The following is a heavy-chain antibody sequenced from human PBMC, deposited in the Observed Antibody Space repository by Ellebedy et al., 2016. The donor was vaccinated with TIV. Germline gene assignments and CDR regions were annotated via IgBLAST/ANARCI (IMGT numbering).Heavy chain of an antibody. D-gene: IGHD2/OR15-2a*01. J-gene: IGHJ4*02. CDR3: AKDDPRGRAFYDY. Sequence: GGSLRLXCADSGFTFSSYDMSWVRQAPGKGLEWVSAISGSGGSTYYADSVKGRFTISRDNSKNTLYLQMNSLRAEDTAVYYCAKDDPRGRAFYDYWGQGTLVTVSS. CDR2: ISGSGGST. V-gene: IGHV3-23*01. CDR1: GFTFSSYD.